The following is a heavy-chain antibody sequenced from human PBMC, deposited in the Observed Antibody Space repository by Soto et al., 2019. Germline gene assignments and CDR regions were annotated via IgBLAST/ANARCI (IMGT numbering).Heavy chain of an antibody. V-gene: IGHV5-10-1*01. Sequence: PGESLKISCKGSGYSFTSYWISWVRQMPGKGLEWMGRIDPSDSYTNYSPSFQGHVTISADKSISTAYLQWSSLKASDTAMYYCARGTSIAGPQDNWFDPWGQGTLVTVSS. CDR1: GYSFTSYW. CDR2: IDPSDSYT. J-gene: IGHJ5*02. D-gene: IGHD6-6*01. CDR3: ARGTSIAGPQDNWFDP.